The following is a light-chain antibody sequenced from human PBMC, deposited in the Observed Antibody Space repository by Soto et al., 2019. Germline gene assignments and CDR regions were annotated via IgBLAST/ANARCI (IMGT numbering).Light chain of an antibody. CDR1: SSNIGSNT. CDR3: AAWDDTVNGLV. J-gene: IGLJ2*01. V-gene: IGLV1-44*01. Sequence: QSVLTQPPSASGTPGQRVTISCSGSSSNIGSNTVNWYQQLPGTAPKLLIYRADQRPSGVPDRFSGSKSGTSASLAISGLRSEDEAAYYCAAWDDTVNGLVFGGGTKVTVL. CDR2: RAD.